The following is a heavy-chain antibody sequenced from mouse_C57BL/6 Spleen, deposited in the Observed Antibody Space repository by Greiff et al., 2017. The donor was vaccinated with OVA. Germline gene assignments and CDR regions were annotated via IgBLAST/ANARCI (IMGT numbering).Heavy chain of an antibody. D-gene: IGHD1-1*01. CDR2: ISDGGSYT. CDR1: GFTFSSYA. CDR3: ARDRDYGPYASY. J-gene: IGHJ2*01. Sequence: DVHLVESGGGLVKPGGSLKLSCAASGFTFSSYAMSWVRQTPEKRLEWVATISDGGSYTYYPDNVKGRFTISRDNAKNNLYLQMSHLKSEDTAMYYCARDRDYGPYASYWGQGTTLTVSS. V-gene: IGHV5-4*01.